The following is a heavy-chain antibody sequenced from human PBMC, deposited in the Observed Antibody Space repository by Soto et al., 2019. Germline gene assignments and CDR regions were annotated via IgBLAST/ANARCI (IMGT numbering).Heavy chain of an antibody. V-gene: IGHV3-23*01. CDR3: ARCTVDTIVTSGWCHYLDP. CDR2: VSGSGGTT. CDR1: GFTFSSSA. Sequence: EVQLLDSGGGLVQPGGSLRLSCAASGFTFSSSAMSWVRQAPGKGLEWVSAVSGSGGTTYYADSVRGRFTISRDNSKNTLYLLMNSLIAEDTAIYFCARCTVDTIVTSGWCHYLDPWGQGTLVTVSS. J-gene: IGHJ5*02. D-gene: IGHD6-19*01.